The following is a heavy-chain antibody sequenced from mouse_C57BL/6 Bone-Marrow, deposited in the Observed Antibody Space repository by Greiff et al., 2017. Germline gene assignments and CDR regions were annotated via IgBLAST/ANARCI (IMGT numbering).Heavy chain of an antibody. V-gene: IGHV2-2*01. CDR2: IWSGGST. Sequence: VKLMESGPGLVQPSQSLSITCTVSGFSLTSYGVHWVRQSPGKGLEWLGVIWSGGSTDYNAAFTSRLSISKDNSKSQVFFKMNSLQADDTAIYYCARNGYYGSSYGYFDVWGTGTTVTVAS. CDR1: GFSLTSYG. J-gene: IGHJ1*03. CDR3: ARNGYYGSSYGYFDV. D-gene: IGHD1-1*01.